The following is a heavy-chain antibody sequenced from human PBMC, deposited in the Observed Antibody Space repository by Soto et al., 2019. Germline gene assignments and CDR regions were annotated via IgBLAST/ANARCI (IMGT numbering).Heavy chain of an antibody. Sequence: QVQLVQSGAEVKKPGSSVKVSCKASGGTFSSYAISWVRQAPGQGLEWMGGIIPIFGTANYAQKFQGRVTITADESTSTAYMELSSLRSEDTAVYYCAREDRYCSGGSCYSWLSFWGQGTLLTVSS. CDR1: GGTFSSYA. CDR3: AREDRYCSGGSCYSWLSF. CDR2: IIPIFGTA. D-gene: IGHD2-15*01. V-gene: IGHV1-69*12. J-gene: IGHJ4*02.